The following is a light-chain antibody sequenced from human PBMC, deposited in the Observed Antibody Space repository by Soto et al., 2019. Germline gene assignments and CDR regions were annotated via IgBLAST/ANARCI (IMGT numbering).Light chain of an antibody. CDR2: KAS. CDR1: QNVSNW. Sequence: DVEMTPSPSTLPTSIGDRVTINCRASQNVSNWLAWYQQKPGKAPKLLIYKASRLESGVPSRFSASGSGTDFTLTINRLQSDDFATYFCQQYSKESTFGQGTKLEIK. CDR3: QQYSKEST. V-gene: IGKV1-5*03. J-gene: IGKJ2*01.